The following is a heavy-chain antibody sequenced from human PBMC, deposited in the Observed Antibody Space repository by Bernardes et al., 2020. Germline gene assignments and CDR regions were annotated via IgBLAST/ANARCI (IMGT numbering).Heavy chain of an antibody. Sequence: GRPLRLSCAASRFTFSNYNMNWVRQAPGKGLDWVSFIGSGSDFIYYADSVKGRFTISRDNAKNSLYLQMNSLRAEDSAVYYCAREMADPGPLDYWGQGTLVTVSS. V-gene: IGHV3-21*01. J-gene: IGHJ4*02. D-gene: IGHD2-8*01. CDR1: RFTFSNYN. CDR2: IGSGSDFI. CDR3: AREMADPGPLDY.